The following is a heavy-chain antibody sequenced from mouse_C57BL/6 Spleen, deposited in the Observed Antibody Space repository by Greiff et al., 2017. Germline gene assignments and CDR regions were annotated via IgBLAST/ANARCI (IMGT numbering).Heavy chain of an antibody. V-gene: IGHV1-42*01. CDR1: GYSFPGYY. Sequence: VQLQQSGPELVKPGASVKISCKASGYSFPGYYMNWVKQSPEKSLEWIGEINPSTGGTTYNQKFKAKATLTVDKSSSTAYMQLKSLTSEDSAVYYCARLGEAMDYWGQGTSVTVSS. J-gene: IGHJ4*01. CDR2: INPSTGGT. CDR3: ARLGEAMDY.